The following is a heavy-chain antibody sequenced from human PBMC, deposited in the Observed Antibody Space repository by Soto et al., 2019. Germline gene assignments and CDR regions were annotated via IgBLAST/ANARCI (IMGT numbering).Heavy chain of an antibody. V-gene: IGHV4-39*01. CDR3: ASPGRRDHGPYWDGMDV. D-gene: IGHD2-8*02. CDR2: IYYSGST. Sequence: QLQLQESGPGLVKPSETLSLTCTVSGGSISSSSYYWGWIRQPPGKGLEWIGSIYYSGSTYYNPSLKGRVTISVDTSKNQFSLKLSSVTAADTAVYYCASPGRRDHGPYWDGMDVWGQGTTVTVSS. CDR1: GGSISSSSYY. J-gene: IGHJ6*02.